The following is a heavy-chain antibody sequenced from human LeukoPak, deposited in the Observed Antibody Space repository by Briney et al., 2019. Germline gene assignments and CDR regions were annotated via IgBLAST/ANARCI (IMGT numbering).Heavy chain of an antibody. CDR1: GFTFSSYA. CDR3: AKSAYYYDSSGYPPEDWFDP. J-gene: IGHJ5*02. Sequence: GTLRLSCAASGFTFSSYAMSWVRQAPGKGLEWVSAISGSGGSTYYADSVKGRFTISRDNSKNTLYLQMNSLRAEDTAVYYCAKSAYYYDSSGYPPEDWFDPWGQGTPVTVSS. V-gene: IGHV3-23*01. D-gene: IGHD3-22*01. CDR2: ISGSGGST.